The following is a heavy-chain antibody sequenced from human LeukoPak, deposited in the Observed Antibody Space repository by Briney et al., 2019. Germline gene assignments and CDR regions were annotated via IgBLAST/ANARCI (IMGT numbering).Heavy chain of an antibody. J-gene: IGHJ4*02. Sequence: SETLSLTRAVYGGSFSGYYWSWIRQPPGKGLEWIGEINHSGSTNYNPSLKSRVTISVDTSKNQFSLKLSSVTAADTAVYYCEVRGVTVDRYYFDYWGQGTLVTVSS. CDR1: GGSFSGYY. CDR2: INHSGST. D-gene: IGHD3-10*01. CDR3: EVRGVTVDRYYFDY. V-gene: IGHV4-34*01.